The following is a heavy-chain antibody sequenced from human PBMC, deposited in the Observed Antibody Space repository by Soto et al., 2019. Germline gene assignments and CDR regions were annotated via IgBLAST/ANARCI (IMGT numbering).Heavy chain of an antibody. CDR3: ARDSGGYDDSRELFFDY. J-gene: IGHJ4*02. CDR2: IIPILGIA. Sequence: QVQLVQSGAEVKKPGSSVKVSCKASGGTFSSYTISWVRQAPGQGHEWMGRIIPILGIANYAQKFQGRVTITADKSTSTAYMELSSLRSEDTAVYYCARDSGGYDDSRELFFDYWGQGTLVTVSS. V-gene: IGHV1-69*08. CDR1: GGTFSSYT. D-gene: IGHD5-12*01.